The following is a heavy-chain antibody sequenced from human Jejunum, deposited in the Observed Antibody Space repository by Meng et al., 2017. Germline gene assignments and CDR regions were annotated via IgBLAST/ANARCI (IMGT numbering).Heavy chain of an antibody. CDR2: IYHRGNI. J-gene: IGHJ4*02. CDR1: GASIGSSNW. Sequence: QVQLQESGPGRGKPSGTRSPPCAVSGASIGSSNWWSWVRQSPGKGLEWIGEIYHRGNINYNPSLKSRVTISVDKSKNQFSLKLNSVTAADTAVYYCARVDSSASFDYWGQGTLVTVSS. CDR3: ARVDSSASFDY. V-gene: IGHV4-4*02. D-gene: IGHD6-6*01.